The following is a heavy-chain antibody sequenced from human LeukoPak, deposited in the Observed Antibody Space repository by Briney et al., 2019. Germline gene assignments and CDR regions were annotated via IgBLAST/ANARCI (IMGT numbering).Heavy chain of an antibody. D-gene: IGHD2-2*01. Sequence: ASVKVSCKVSGYTLTELSMHWVRQAPGKGPEWMGGFDPEDGETIYAQKFQGRVTMTEDTSTDTAYMELSSLRSEDTAVYYCATVLLRYCSSTSCSYFDYWGQGTLVTVSS. CDR3: ATVLLRYCSSTSCSYFDY. CDR1: GYTLTELS. V-gene: IGHV1-24*01. CDR2: FDPEDGET. J-gene: IGHJ4*02.